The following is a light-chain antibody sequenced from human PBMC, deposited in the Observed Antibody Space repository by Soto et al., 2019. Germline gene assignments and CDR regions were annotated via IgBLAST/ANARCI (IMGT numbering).Light chain of an antibody. J-gene: IGKJ1*01. Sequence: AIQMTQSPSSLSASVGDRVTITCRASQAIRNDLGWYQQKPGKAPNLLIFGASNLQVGVPVRFSASGSGTNFTLTISNLQPEDFARYYCLQDYTYPWTFGQGTKVDI. CDR3: LQDYTYPWT. CDR2: GAS. V-gene: IGKV1-6*01. CDR1: QAIRND.